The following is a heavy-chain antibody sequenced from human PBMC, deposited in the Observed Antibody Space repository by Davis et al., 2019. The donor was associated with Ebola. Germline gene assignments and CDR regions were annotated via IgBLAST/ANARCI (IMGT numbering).Heavy chain of an antibody. J-gene: IGHJ4*02. Sequence: AASVKVSCKASGYAFTSYAFHWVRQAPGQRLEWMGWINPGSGDTQYSQKFKGRVTVSRDTSASAVYMEVSSLRYEDTAVYYCAGEDTYTGSYYVGYWGQGTLVTVSS. D-gene: IGHD1-26*01. V-gene: IGHV1-3*01. CDR2: INPGSGDT. CDR3: AGEDTYTGSYYVGY. CDR1: GYAFTSYA.